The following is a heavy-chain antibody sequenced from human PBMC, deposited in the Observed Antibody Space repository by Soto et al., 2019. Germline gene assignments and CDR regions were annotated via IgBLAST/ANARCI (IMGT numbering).Heavy chain of an antibody. Sequence: PSETLSLTCTVSGGSIISSSYYWGWIRQPPGKGLEWIGSIYYRASTYYNPSLKSRVTIYINTSKNQFSLKLSSVTAADTAVYYCARATVTTSLYYYGMDVWGQGTTVTV. D-gene: IGHD4-17*01. CDR1: GGSIISSSYY. J-gene: IGHJ6*02. CDR2: IYYRAST. CDR3: ARATVTTSLYYYGMDV. V-gene: IGHV4-39*01.